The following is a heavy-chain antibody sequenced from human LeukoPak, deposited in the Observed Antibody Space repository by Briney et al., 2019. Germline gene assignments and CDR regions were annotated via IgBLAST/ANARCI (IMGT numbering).Heavy chain of an antibody. CDR2: ISAYNGNT. CDR3: ARAPYSGSSPPDY. D-gene: IGHD1-26*01. Sequence: GASVKVSCKASGYTFTGYYMHWVRQAPGQGLEWMGWISAYNGNTNYAQKLQGRVTMTTDTSTSTAYMELRSLRSDDTAVYYCARAPYSGSSPPDYWGQGTLVTVSS. J-gene: IGHJ4*02. CDR1: GYTFTGYY. V-gene: IGHV1-18*04.